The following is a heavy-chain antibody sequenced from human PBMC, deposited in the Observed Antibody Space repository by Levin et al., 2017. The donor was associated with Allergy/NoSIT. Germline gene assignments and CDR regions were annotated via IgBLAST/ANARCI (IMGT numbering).Heavy chain of an antibody. D-gene: IGHD1-26*01. CDR3: VRGGGGAYQFDP. V-gene: IGHV4-4*07. Sequence: SQTLSLTCTVSGGSISSYYWTWIRPPAGKGLEWIGRILASGSTNYNPSLKSRVTMSVDTSKDQFSLNLSSATAADTAVYYCVRGGGGAYQFDPWGQGTLVTVSS. CDR2: ILASGST. CDR1: GGSISSYY. J-gene: IGHJ5*01.